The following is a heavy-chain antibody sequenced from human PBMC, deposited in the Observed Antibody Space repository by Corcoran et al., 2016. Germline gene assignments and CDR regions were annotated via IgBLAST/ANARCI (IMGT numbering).Heavy chain of an antibody. CDR1: GFTFSNAW. CDR3: TKEPEEGLGAFDI. D-gene: IGHD2-15*01. CDR2: IKSKTDGGTT. J-gene: IGHJ3*02. Sequence: EVQLVESGGGLVKPGGSLRLSCAASGFTFSNAWMSWVRQAPGKGLEWVGRIKSKTDGGTTDYAAPVKGRFTISRDDSKNTLYLQMNSLKTEDTAVYYCTKEPEEGLGAFDIWGQGTMVTVSS. V-gene: IGHV3-15*01.